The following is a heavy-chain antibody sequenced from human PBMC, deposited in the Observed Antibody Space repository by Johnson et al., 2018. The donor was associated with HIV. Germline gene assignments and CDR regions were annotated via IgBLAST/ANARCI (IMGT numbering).Heavy chain of an antibody. J-gene: IGHJ3*02. CDR3: ARDLPENDAFDI. Sequence: VQLVESGGGVVQPGGSLRLSCAASGFTFSSYAMSWVRQAPGKGLEWVANIQQDGSEKYYADSVKGRFTISRDNSKNTLYLQMNSLRAEDTAVYYCARDLPENDAFDIWGQGTMVTVSS. CDR1: GFTFSSYA. CDR2: IQQDGSEK. V-gene: IGHV3-7*03.